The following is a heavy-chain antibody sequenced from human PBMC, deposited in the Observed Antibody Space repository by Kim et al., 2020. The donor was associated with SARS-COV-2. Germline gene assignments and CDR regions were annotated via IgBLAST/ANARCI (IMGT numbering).Heavy chain of an antibody. V-gene: IGHV3-23*01. J-gene: IGHJ4*02. D-gene: IGHD3-16*02. CDR1: GFTFSTYA. Sequence: GGSLRLSCVASGFTFSTYAMSWVRQSPGKGLELFSGISPSSATTYYADSVKGRFTISRDNSKNTLYLQMDSLRAEDTAVYYCATYIWGNYLYIDYWGQGT. CDR3: ATYIWGNYLYIDY. CDR2: ISPSSATT.